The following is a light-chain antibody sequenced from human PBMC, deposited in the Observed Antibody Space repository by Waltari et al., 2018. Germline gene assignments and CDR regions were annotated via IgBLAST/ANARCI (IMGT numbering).Light chain of an antibody. J-gene: IGKJ1*01. Sequence: EIVMTQSPATLSVSPGERATLSCRASQSVCPTLPLYQQKPGQAPRLLIYGASTRATGIPARFSGSGSGTEFTLTISSLQSEDFAVYYCQQYNNWPPWTFGQGTKVEIK. CDR3: QQYNNWPPWT. CDR1: QSVCPT. CDR2: GAS. V-gene: IGKV3-15*01.